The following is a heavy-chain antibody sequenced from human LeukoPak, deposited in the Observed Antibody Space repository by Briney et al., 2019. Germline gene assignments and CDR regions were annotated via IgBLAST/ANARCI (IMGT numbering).Heavy chain of an antibody. CDR3: ARDSRRITMVRGVIITGWFDP. J-gene: IGHJ5*02. D-gene: IGHD3-10*01. CDR1: GGIFSSYA. CDR2: IIPIFGTA. Sequence: SVKVSCKASGGIFSSYAISWGRQAPGQGLEWMGGIIPIFGTANYAQKFQGRVTITADESTSTAYMELSSLRSEDTAVYYCARDSRRITMVRGVIITGWFDPWGQGTLVTVSS. V-gene: IGHV1-69*13.